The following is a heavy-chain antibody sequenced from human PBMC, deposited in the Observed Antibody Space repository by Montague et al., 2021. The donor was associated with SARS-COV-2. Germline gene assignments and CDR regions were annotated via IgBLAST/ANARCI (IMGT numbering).Heavy chain of an antibody. CDR3: ARAQNICFIANCVNYFDL. Sequence: SETLSLTCSVSGGSTGNYYWTWIRQSPGKGLQWIGYIFYTGSTKFNPSLKSRVSMSLDTSKNHFSLRLSAVTAADTARYYCARAQNICFIANCVNYFDLWGLGALVMVSS. J-gene: IGHJ4*02. CDR1: GGSTGNYY. V-gene: IGHV4-59*01. D-gene: IGHD2-15*01. CDR2: IFYTGST.